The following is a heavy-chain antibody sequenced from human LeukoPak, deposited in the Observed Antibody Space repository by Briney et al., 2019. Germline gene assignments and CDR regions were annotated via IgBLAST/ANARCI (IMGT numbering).Heavy chain of an antibody. Sequence: GGSLRLSCAASGFIFNSYWMNWLRQAPGKGLEWVANVDQDGSEKYYVGSVKGRFTISRDNAKNSLYLQMNSLRVEDTAVYYCARGWASSRRKAFDIWGQGTMVAVSS. CDR1: GFIFNSYW. CDR2: VDQDGSEK. V-gene: IGHV3-7*03. CDR3: ARGWASSRRKAFDI. D-gene: IGHD3-16*01. J-gene: IGHJ3*02.